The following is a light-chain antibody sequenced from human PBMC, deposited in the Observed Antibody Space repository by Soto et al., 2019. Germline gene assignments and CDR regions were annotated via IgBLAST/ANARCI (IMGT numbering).Light chain of an antibody. CDR1: SGDIGDYNY. V-gene: IGLV2-14*01. Sequence: SVLTQPASVSGSTGQSITISCVGTSGDIGDYNYVSWYQQHPGKVPKVIIYDVSNRPSGVSYRFSGTKSGNTASLTVSGLQAEDEADYYCCSYTRSGTLIFGTGTKVTVL. CDR3: CSYTRSGTLI. J-gene: IGLJ1*01. CDR2: DVS.